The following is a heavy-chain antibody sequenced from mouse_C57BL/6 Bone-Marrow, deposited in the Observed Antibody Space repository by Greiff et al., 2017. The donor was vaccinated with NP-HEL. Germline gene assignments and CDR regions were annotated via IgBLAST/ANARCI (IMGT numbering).Heavy chain of an antibody. D-gene: IGHD1-1*01. Sequence: VQLKESVAELVRPGASVKLSCTASGFNIKNTYMHWVKQRPEQGLEWIGRIDPANGNTKYAPKFQGKATITADTSSNTAYLQLSSLTSEDTAIYYCARIYYGNPYYFDYWGQGTTLTVSS. CDR1: GFNIKNTY. CDR3: ARIYYGNPYYFDY. CDR2: IDPANGNT. J-gene: IGHJ2*01. V-gene: IGHV14-3*01.